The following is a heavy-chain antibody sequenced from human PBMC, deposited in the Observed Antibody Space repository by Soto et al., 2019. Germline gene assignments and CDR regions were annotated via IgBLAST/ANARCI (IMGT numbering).Heavy chain of an antibody. CDR3: AKDTYYLDRSGYYVFDY. J-gene: IGHJ4*02. Sequence: GGSLRLSCAASGFTFSSYGIHWVRQAPGKGLEWVAGISYDGSKEYYEDSVKGRFTVSRDNSKNTVDLQMNSLRAEDTAVYYCAKDTYYLDRSGYYVFDYCFQGRLATVSS. CDR1: GFTFSSYG. V-gene: IGHV3-30*18. D-gene: IGHD3-22*01. CDR2: ISYDGSKE.